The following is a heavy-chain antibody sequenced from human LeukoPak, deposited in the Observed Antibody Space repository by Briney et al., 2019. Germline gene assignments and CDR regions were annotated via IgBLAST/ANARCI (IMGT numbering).Heavy chain of an antibody. Sequence: GASVKVSCKASGYTFTGYYMHWVRQAPGQGLEWMGWINPNSGGTNYAQKFQGRVTMTRDTSISTAYMELSRLRSDDTAVYYCAVIFSSSSYYDILTGYSPFDYWGQGTLVTVSS. CDR1: GYTFTGYY. J-gene: IGHJ4*02. V-gene: IGHV1-2*02. CDR2: INPNSGGT. CDR3: AVIFSSSSYYDILTGYSPFDY. D-gene: IGHD3-9*01.